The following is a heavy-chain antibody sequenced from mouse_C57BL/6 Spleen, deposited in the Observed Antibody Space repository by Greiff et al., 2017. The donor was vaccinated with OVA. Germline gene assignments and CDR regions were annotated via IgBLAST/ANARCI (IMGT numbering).Heavy chain of an antibody. CDR2: IDPSDSYT. V-gene: IGHV1-50*01. D-gene: IGHD3-2*02. Sequence: QVQLQQPGAELVKPGASVKLSCKASGYTFTSYWMQWVKQRPGQGLEWIGEIDPSDSYTNYNQKFKGKATLTVDTSSSTAYMQLSSLTSEDSAVYYCWVDSSGYIAYGGQGTLVTVSA. CDR1: GYTFTSYW. CDR3: WVDSSGYIAY. J-gene: IGHJ3*01.